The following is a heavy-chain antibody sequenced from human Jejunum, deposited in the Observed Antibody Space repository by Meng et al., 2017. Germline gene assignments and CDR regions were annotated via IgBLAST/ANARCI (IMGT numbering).Heavy chain of an antibody. CDR2: VFYTGST. J-gene: IGHJ4*02. D-gene: IGHD3-16*01. V-gene: IGHV4-61*01. CDR1: GVSVTSGHYY. CDR3: ARGGWDFEY. Sequence: VELQESGPGLVSPSETLPLTCTVSGVSVTSGHYYWSWVRQPPGQGLEWIGHVFYTGSTNYSPSFKSRVTISVHTSMNQFSLKLNSVTAADTAVYYCARGGWDFEYWGQGILVTVSS.